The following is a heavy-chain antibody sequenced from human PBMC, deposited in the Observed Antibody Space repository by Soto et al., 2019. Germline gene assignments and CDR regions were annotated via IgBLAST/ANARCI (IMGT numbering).Heavy chain of an antibody. V-gene: IGHV4-30-2*01. Sequence: QLQLQESGSGLVKPSQTLSLTCAVSGGSISSGGYSWSWIRQPPGKGLEWIGYIYHSGSTYYNPSLKSRVTISVDRSKNQFSLKLSSVTAADTAVYYCARGKGVAAQYYFDYWGQGTLVTVSS. CDR3: ARGKGVAAQYYFDY. CDR2: IYHSGST. D-gene: IGHD6-6*01. CDR1: GGSISSGGYS. J-gene: IGHJ4*02.